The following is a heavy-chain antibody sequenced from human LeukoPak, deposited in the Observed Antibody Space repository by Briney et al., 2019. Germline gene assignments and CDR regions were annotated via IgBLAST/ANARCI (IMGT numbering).Heavy chain of an antibody. CDR1: GGSFSGYY. Sequence: NTSETLSLTCAVYGGSFSGYYWSWIRQPPGKGLEWTGEINHSGSTNYNPSLKSRVTISVDTSKNQFSLKLSSVTAADTAVYYCARATRYSSGWSRYYFDYWGQGTLVTVSS. CDR2: INHSGST. J-gene: IGHJ4*02. V-gene: IGHV4-34*01. D-gene: IGHD6-19*01. CDR3: ARATRYSSGWSRYYFDY.